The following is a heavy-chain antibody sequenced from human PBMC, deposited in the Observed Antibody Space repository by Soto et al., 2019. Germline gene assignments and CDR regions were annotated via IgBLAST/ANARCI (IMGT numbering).Heavy chain of an antibody. Sequence: GESLKISCAASGFTFSSYSMNWVRQAPGKGLEWVSYISSSSSTIYYADSVKGRFTISRDNAKNSLYPQMNSLRAEDTAVYYCAREAVRGNDAFDIWGQGTMVTVSS. CDR2: ISSSSSTI. CDR1: GFTFSSYS. V-gene: IGHV3-48*01. J-gene: IGHJ3*02. D-gene: IGHD3-10*01. CDR3: AREAVRGNDAFDI.